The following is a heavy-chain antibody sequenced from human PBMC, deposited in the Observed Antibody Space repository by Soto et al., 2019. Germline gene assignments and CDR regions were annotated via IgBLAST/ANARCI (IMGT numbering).Heavy chain of an antibody. CDR1: GFTFTTYA. Sequence: RLSCAASGFTFTTYAMSWFRQAPGKGLEWVSAISGSGGTTYYADSVKGRFTISRDNSKNTLYLQMNSLRAEDTAVYYCAKLGYYSGSDPLDPWGQGTLVTVSS. V-gene: IGHV3-23*01. CDR2: ISGSGGTT. D-gene: IGHD3-10*01. CDR3: AKLGYYSGSDPLDP. J-gene: IGHJ5*02.